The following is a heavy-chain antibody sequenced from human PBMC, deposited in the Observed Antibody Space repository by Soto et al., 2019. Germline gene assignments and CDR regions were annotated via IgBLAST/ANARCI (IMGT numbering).Heavy chain of an antibody. CDR3: ARSLYDNSQSYRIPDTLDV. CDR1: RDTFTSYA. V-gene: IGHV1-69*06. J-gene: IGHJ3*01. Sequence: QEQLMQSGAEVKKPGSSVNVSCKASRDTFTSYAISWVRQVPGQGLEWMGVVIPVFGTTNYAQRFQGRVTISADKSTTTAFMALTSLRSEDTAVYYCARSLYDNSQSYRIPDTLDVWGQGTLVTVSS. D-gene: IGHD5-12*01. CDR2: VIPVFGTT.